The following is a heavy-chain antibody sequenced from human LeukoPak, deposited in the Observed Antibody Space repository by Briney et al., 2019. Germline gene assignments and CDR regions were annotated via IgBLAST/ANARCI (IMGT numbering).Heavy chain of an antibody. V-gene: IGHV1-2*02. Sequence: ASVKVSCKASGYTFTDYYFHWVRQAPGQGLEWMAWINPNNGATKYAQKFQGRVTMTRDTSISTAYMELSSLRSDDTAIYYCARGWDYDILTGHDYWGQGTLVTVTS. CDR2: INPNNGAT. J-gene: IGHJ4*02. CDR1: GYTFTDYY. CDR3: ARGWDYDILTGHDY. D-gene: IGHD3-9*01.